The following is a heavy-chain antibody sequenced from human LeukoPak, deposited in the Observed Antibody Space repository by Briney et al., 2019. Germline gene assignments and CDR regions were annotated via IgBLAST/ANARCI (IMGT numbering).Heavy chain of an antibody. CDR2: INHSGST. D-gene: IGHD2-8*01. CDR3: ASCLGYCTKLPDMDA. J-gene: IGHJ6*03. V-gene: IGHV4-34*01. Sequence: SETLSLTCAVYGGPFRNYYWRWIRQPPGKGLEWIGEINHSGSTNYNPSLKSRVTISVDTSKNQFSLKLSSVTAADTAVYYCASCLGYCTKLPDMDAWSKGTTVTVSS. CDR1: GGPFRNYY.